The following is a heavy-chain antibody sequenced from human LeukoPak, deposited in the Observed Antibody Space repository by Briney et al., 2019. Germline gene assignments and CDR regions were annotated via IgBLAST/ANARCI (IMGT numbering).Heavy chain of an antibody. V-gene: IGHV3-21*01. CDR3: ASRRSGYSGYDYSDAFDI. D-gene: IGHD5-12*01. CDR2: ISSSSSYI. J-gene: IGHJ3*02. CDR1: GFTFSSYS. Sequence: GGSLRLSCAASGFTFSSYSMNWVRQAPGKGLEWVSSISSSSSYIYYADSVKGRFTISRDNAKNSLYLQMNSLRAEGTAVYYCASRRSGYSGYDYSDAFDIWGQGTMVTVSS.